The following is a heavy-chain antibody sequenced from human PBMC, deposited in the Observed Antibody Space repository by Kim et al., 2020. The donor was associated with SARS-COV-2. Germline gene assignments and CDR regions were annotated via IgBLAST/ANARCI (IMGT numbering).Heavy chain of an antibody. J-gene: IGHJ4*02. CDR1: GGSISSSSYY. Sequence: SETLSLTCTVSGGSISSSSYYWGWIRQPPGKGLEWLGSIYYSGSTYYNPSLKSRVTISVDTSKNQFSLKLSSVTAADTAVYYCSREERRWFGEYRLRDWGQGTLVTVSS. V-gene: IGHV4-39*07. D-gene: IGHD3-10*01. CDR3: SREERRWFGEYRLRD. CDR2: IYYSGST.